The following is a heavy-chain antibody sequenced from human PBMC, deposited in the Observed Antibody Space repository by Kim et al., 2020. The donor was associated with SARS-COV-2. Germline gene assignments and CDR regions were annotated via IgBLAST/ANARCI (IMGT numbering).Heavy chain of an antibody. D-gene: IGHD3-16*01. V-gene: IGHV3-23*01. Sequence: YAGTVKGRYTISRDKSENTRDLQMKSRRADDTALYYCAKDRPGGDAFDIWGQGTTVTVSS. J-gene: IGHJ3*02. CDR3: AKDRPGGDAFDI.